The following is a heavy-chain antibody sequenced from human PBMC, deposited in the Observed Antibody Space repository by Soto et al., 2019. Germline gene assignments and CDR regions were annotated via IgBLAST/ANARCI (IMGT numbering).Heavy chain of an antibody. CDR3: ARERSHYYDSSGPPDY. J-gene: IGHJ4*02. D-gene: IGHD3-22*01. V-gene: IGHV4-4*07. CDR1: GGSISSYY. CDR2: IYTSGST. Sequence: SETLSLTCTVSGGSISSYYWSWIRQPARKGLEWIGRIYTSGSTNYNPSLKSRVTMSVDTSKNQFSLKLSSVTAADTAVYYCARERSHYYDSSGPPDYWGQGTLVTVSS.